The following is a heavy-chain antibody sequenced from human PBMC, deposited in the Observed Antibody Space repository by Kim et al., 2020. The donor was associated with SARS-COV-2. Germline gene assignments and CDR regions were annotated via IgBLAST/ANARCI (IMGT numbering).Heavy chain of an antibody. CDR1: GFTFSSYA. CDR2: ISYDGSNK. Sequence: GGSLRLSCAASGFTFSSYAMHWVRQAPGKGLEWVAVISYDGSNKYYADSVKGRFTISRDNSKNTLYLQMNSLRAEDTAVYYCARGRRMLYSGSYYVGLDYWGQGTLVTVSS. J-gene: IGHJ4*02. D-gene: IGHD1-26*01. CDR3: ARGRRMLYSGSYYVGLDY. V-gene: IGHV3-30*04.